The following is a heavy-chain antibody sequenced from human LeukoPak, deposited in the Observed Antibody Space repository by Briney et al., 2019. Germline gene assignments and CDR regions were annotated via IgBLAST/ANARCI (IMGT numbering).Heavy chain of an antibody. Sequence: GGSLRLSCAASGFTLSSYAMSWVRQAPGKGLEWVSAISGSGGSTYYADSVKGRFTISRDNSKNTLYLQMNSLRAEDTAVYYCAKVRADLWFGFFVHWGQGTLVTVSS. D-gene: IGHD3-10*01. V-gene: IGHV3-23*01. CDR2: ISGSGGST. J-gene: IGHJ4*02. CDR3: AKVRADLWFGFFVH. CDR1: GFTLSSYA.